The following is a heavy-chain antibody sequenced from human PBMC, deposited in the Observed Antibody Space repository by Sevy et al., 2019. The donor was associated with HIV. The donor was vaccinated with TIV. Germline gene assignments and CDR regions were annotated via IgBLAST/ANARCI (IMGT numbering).Heavy chain of an antibody. D-gene: IGHD1-26*01. CDR1: GFTFSDYY. Sequence: GGSLRLSCAASGFTFSDYYMSWIRQAPGKGLEWVSYISSSGSTIYYADSVKGRFTISRDNAKNSLYLQMNSLRAKDTAVYYCASIVGATQSTSDFDYWGQGTLVTVSS. V-gene: IGHV3-11*01. J-gene: IGHJ4*02. CDR2: ISSSGSTI. CDR3: ASIVGATQSTSDFDY.